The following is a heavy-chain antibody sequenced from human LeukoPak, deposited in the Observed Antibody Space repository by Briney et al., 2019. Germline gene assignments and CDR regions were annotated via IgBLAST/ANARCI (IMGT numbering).Heavy chain of an antibody. CDR3: ATDLGEQQLVQWNNWFDP. D-gene: IGHD6-13*01. J-gene: IGHJ5*02. Sequence: AASVKVSCKASGGTFSSYPISWVRQAPGQGLEWMGGIIPIFGSADYAQKFRGRVTMTEDTSTDTAYMELSSLRSEDTAVYYCATDLGEQQLVQWNNWFDPWGQGTLVTVSS. V-gene: IGHV1-69*06. CDR1: GGTFSSYP. CDR2: IIPIFGSA.